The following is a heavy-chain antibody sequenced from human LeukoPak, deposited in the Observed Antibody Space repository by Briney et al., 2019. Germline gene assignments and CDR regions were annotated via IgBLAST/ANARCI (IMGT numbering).Heavy chain of an antibody. CDR1: GESFSGYY. CDR3: ARGGGRDFDY. D-gene: IGHD2-15*01. Sequence: SETLSLTCAAYGESFSGYYWSWIRQPPGKGLEWIGDINHSGSTNYNPSLKSRVTISVDTSKNQFSLNLNSVTAADTAVYYCARGGGRDFDYWGQGTLVTVSS. CDR2: INHSGST. V-gene: IGHV4-34*01. J-gene: IGHJ4*02.